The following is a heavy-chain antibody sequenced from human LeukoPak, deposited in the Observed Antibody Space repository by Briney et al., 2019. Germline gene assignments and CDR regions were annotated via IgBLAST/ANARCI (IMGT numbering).Heavy chain of an antibody. CDR2: ISSSSSYI. CDR1: GFTFSSYS. Sequence: PGGSLRLSCAASGFTFSSYSMTWVRQAPGKGLEWVSSISSSSSYIYYADSVKGRFTISRDNAKNSLYLQMNSLRAEDTAVYYCARDRCGGDCYFPDAFDIWGQGTMVTVSS. CDR3: ARDRCGGDCYFPDAFDI. J-gene: IGHJ3*02. V-gene: IGHV3-21*01. D-gene: IGHD2-21*02.